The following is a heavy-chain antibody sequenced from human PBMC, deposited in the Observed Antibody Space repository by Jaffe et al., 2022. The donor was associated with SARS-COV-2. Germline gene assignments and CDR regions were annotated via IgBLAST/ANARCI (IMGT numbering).Heavy chain of an antibody. Sequence: EVQLVESGGVVVQPGGSLRLSCAASGFTFDDYTMHWVRQAPGKGLEWVSLISWDGGSTYYADSVKGRFTISRDNSKNSLYLQMNSLRTEDTALYYCAKDDAKSVDTAGGDGMDVWGQGTTVTVSS. CDR3: AKDDAKSVDTAGGDGMDV. J-gene: IGHJ6*02. CDR2: ISWDGGST. D-gene: IGHD5-18*01. CDR1: GFTFDDYT. V-gene: IGHV3-43*01.